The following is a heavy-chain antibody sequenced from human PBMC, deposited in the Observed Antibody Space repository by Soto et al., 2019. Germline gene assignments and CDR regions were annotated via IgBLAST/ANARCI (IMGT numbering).Heavy chain of an antibody. CDR2: ISYDGSNK. CDR1: GFTFSSYG. CDR3: AKVSAAAGNFDY. J-gene: IGHJ4*02. Sequence: QVQLVESGGGVVQPGRSLRLSCAASGFTFSSYGMHWVRQAPGKGLEWVAVISYDGSNKYYADSVKGRFTISRDNSKNTLYLQMNRLRAEDKAVYYCAKVSAAAGNFDYWGQGTLVTVSS. V-gene: IGHV3-30*18. D-gene: IGHD6-13*01.